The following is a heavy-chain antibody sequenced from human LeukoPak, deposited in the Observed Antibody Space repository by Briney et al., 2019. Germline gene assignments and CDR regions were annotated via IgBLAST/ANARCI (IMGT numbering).Heavy chain of an antibody. V-gene: IGHV4-34*01. J-gene: IGHJ4*02. D-gene: IGHD3-22*01. Sequence: SETLSLTCAVYGGSFSGYYWSWIRQAPGKGLEWIGEINHSGSTNYNPSLKSRVTISVDTSKNQFSLKLSSVTAADTAVYYCARGSHDSSGYYYFDYWGQGTLVTVSS. CDR2: INHSGST. CDR1: GGSFSGYY. CDR3: ARGSHDSSGYYYFDY.